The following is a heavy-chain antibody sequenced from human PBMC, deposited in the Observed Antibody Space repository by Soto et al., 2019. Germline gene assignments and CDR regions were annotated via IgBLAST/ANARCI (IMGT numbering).Heavy chain of an antibody. CDR3: ATGRGVRGVIITIYYYYGLDV. D-gene: IGHD3-10*01. CDR1: GGSFSGYY. CDR2: INHSGST. J-gene: IGHJ6*02. Sequence: QVQLQQRGAGLLKPSETLSLTCAVYGGSFSGYYWSWIRQPPGKGLEWIGEINHSGSTNYNPSLKSRVTISVDTSKNQFSLKLSSVSAADTAVYYCATGRGVRGVIITIYYYYGLDVWGQGTTVTVSS. V-gene: IGHV4-34*01.